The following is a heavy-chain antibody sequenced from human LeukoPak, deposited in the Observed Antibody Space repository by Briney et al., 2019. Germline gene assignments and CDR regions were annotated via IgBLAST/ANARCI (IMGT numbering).Heavy chain of an antibody. CDR2: IYPGDSDT. CDR1: GYSFTSYW. Sequence: GESLKISCKGSGYSFTSYWIGWVRQVPGKGLEWMGIIYPGDSDTRYSPSFQGQVTISADKSISTAYLQWSSLKASDTAMYYCASSTDPMVRGVTPDYWGQGPLVTVSS. CDR3: ASSTDPMVRGVTPDY. J-gene: IGHJ4*02. D-gene: IGHD3-10*01. V-gene: IGHV5-51*01.